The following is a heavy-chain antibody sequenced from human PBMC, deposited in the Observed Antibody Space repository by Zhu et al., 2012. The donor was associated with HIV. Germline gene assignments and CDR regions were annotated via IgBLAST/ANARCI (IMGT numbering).Heavy chain of an antibody. CDR3: ARRGDPYYYGSGSYLFDP. Sequence: QVQLQESGPGLVKPSETLSLTCTVSGGSISSSSYYWGWIRQPPGKGLEWIGSIYYSGSTYYNPSLKSRVTISVDTSKNQFSLKLSSVTAADTAVYYCARRGDPYYYGSGSYLFDPWGQGTLVTVSS. J-gene: IGHJ5*02. CDR1: GGSISSSSYY. CDR2: IYYSGST. D-gene: IGHD3-10*01. V-gene: IGHV4-39*01.